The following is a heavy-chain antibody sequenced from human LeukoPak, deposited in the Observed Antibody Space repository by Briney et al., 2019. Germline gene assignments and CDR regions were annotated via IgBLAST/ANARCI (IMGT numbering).Heavy chain of an antibody. D-gene: IGHD3-10*01. V-gene: IGHV3-48*01. CDR1: GFTLSTYS. CDR3: AREQYSSGKSLDY. Sequence: GGSLRLSCAASGFTLSTYSMNWVRQAPGKGLEWVSYIDTSGTTIYYADSVKGRFTISRDNAKNSLYLQMNSLRAEDTAVYYCAREQYSSGKSLDYWGQGKLVTVSS. J-gene: IGHJ4*02. CDR2: IDTSGTTI.